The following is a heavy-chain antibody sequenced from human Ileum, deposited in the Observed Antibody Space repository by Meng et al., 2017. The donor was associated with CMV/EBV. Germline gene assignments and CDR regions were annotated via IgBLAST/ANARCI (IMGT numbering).Heavy chain of an antibody. D-gene: IGHD5-24*01. CDR1: GYSFITYC. Sequence: QVQLVQSGSELREPGASVKISCKTSGYSFITYCINWVRQAPGQRLEEMGWINTNTGNPTYAQDFTGRFVFSLDTSVSTTYLQINSLRTEDSAVYYCTRGDGDHSSKFDYWGQGTLVTVSS. J-gene: IGHJ4*02. CDR2: INTNTGNP. V-gene: IGHV7-4-1*02. CDR3: TRGDGDHSSKFDY.